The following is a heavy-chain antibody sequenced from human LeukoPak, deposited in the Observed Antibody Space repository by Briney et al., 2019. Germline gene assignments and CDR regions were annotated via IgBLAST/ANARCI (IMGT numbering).Heavy chain of an antibody. D-gene: IGHD3-10*01. CDR2: ISSSSSYI. J-gene: IGHJ6*02. V-gene: IGHV3-21*01. Sequence: GGSLRLSCAASGFTFSSYSMNWVRQAPGKGLEWGSSISSSSSYIYYADSVKGRFTISRDNAKNSLYLQMNSLRAEDTAVYYCARYLKHMVRGVINDYYYGMDVWGQGTTVTVSS. CDR1: GFTFSSYS. CDR3: ARYLKHMVRGVINDYYYGMDV.